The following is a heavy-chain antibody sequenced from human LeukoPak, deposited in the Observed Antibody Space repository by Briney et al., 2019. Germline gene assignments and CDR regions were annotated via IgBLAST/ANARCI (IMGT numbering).Heavy chain of an antibody. J-gene: IGHJ4*02. Sequence: SGGSLRLSCAASGFTFSSYGMHWVRQAPGKGLEWVAFIRYDGSNKYYADSVKGRFTISRDNSKNTLYLQMNSLRAEDTAVYYCAKGSDYYGSGSNDYWGQGTLVTVSS. D-gene: IGHD3-10*01. CDR1: GFTFSSYG. CDR3: AKGSDYYGSGSNDY. CDR2: IRYDGSNK. V-gene: IGHV3-30*02.